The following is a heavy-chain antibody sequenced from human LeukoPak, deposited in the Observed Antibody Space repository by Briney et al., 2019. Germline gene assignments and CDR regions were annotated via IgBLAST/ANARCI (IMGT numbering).Heavy chain of an antibody. D-gene: IGHD3-22*01. CDR3: ARPTFDSSGYLLDY. V-gene: IGHV3-7*01. Sequence: GGSLRLSCAASGFTFSSYWMSGVRQAPGKGLEWVANIKQDGSEKYYVDSVKGRFTISRDNAKNSLYLQMNSLRAEDTAVYYCARPTFDSSGYLLDYWGQGTLVTVSS. J-gene: IGHJ4*02. CDR2: IKQDGSEK. CDR1: GFTFSSYW.